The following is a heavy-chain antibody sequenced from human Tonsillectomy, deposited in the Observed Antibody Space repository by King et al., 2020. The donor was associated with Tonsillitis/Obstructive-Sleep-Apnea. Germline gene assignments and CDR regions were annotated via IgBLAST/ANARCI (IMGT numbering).Heavy chain of an antibody. CDR3: AKDTPGYYDSSGYYFVIGPFYY. CDR2: ISGSGGST. D-gene: IGHD3-22*01. CDR1: GFTFSSYA. Sequence: VQLVESGGGLVQPGGSLRLSCAASGFTFSSYAMSWVRQAPGKGLEWVSAISGSGGSTYYADSVKGRFTISRDNSKNTLYLQRNSLRAEDTAVYYCAKDTPGYYDSSGYYFVIGPFYYWGQGTLVTVSS. J-gene: IGHJ4*02. V-gene: IGHV3-23*04.